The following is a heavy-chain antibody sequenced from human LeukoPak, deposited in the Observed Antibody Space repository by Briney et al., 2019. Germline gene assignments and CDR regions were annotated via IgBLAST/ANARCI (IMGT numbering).Heavy chain of an antibody. D-gene: IGHD6-19*01. CDR2: IKQDGSEK. CDR1: GYTFTSYG. J-gene: IGHJ3*02. V-gene: IGHV3-7*01. CDR3: ARDRRLEAFDI. Sequence: ASVKVSCKASGYTFTSYGISWVRQAPGKGLEWVANIKQDGSEKYYVDSVKGRFTISRDNAKNSLYLQMNSLRGEDTAVYYCARDRRLEAFDIWGQGTMVTVS.